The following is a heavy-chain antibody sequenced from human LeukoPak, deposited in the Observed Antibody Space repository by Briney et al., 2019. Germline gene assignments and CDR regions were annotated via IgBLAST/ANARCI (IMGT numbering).Heavy chain of an antibody. D-gene: IGHD4-17*01. CDR1: GFTFSSYA. V-gene: IGHV3-30*04. J-gene: IGHJ4*02. Sequence: GGSLRLSCAASGFTFSSYAMHWVRQAPGKGLEWVAVISYDGSNKYYADSVKGRFTISRDNSKNTLYLQMNSLRAEDTAVYYCARDSPTVTSPLYYFDYWGQGTLVTVSS. CDR2: ISYDGSNK. CDR3: ARDSPTVTSPLYYFDY.